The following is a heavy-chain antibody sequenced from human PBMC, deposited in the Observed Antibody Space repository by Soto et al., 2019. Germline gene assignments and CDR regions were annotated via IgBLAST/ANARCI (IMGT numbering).Heavy chain of an antibody. CDR2: ISSSSSTI. CDR1: GFTFSSYS. D-gene: IGHD3-16*01. CDR3: ASLYGIYYYYGMDV. Sequence: EVQLVESGGGLVQPGGSLRLSCAASGFTFSSYSMNWVRQAPGKGLEWVSYISSSSSTIYYADSVKGRFTISRDNAKNSLYLQMNSLRDEDTAVYYCASLYGIYYYYGMDVWGQGTTVTVSS. V-gene: IGHV3-48*02. J-gene: IGHJ6*02.